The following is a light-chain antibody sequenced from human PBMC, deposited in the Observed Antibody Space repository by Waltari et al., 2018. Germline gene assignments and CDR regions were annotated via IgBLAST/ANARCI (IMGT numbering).Light chain of an antibody. CDR3: QHYVRLPVS. Sequence: DIVLTQSPGTLSLSSGERATLSCRASQSVSRSLAWYQQKPGQAPRLLISGASSSATGVPDRFSGSGSGTDFSLTISRLEPEDFAVYYCQHYVRLPVSFGQGTKVEIK. V-gene: IGKV3-20*01. CDR1: QSVSRS. CDR2: GAS. J-gene: IGKJ1*01.